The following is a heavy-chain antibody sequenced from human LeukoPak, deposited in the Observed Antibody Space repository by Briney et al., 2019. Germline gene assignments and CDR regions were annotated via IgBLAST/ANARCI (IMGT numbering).Heavy chain of an antibody. CDR1: GFTFSTYW. V-gene: IGHV3-7*01. CDR3: ARVAGDHSSSWYYFDY. J-gene: IGHJ4*02. CDR2: IKQDGSEK. D-gene: IGHD6-13*01. Sequence: GGSLRLSCAASGFTFSTYWMSWVRQAPGKGLEWVANIKQDGSEKYYVDSAKGRFTISKDNAKNSLYLQMNSLKAEDTAVYYCARVAGDHSSSWYYFDYWGQGTLVTVSS.